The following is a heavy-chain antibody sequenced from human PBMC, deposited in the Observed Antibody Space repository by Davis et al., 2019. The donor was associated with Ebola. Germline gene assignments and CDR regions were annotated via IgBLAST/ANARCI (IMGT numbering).Heavy chain of an antibody. D-gene: IGHD2-2*01. Sequence: SETLSLTCTVSGGSISSSNWWSWVRQPPGKGLEWIGEIYHSGSTNYNPSLKSRVTISVDKSKNQFSLKLSYVTAADTAVYYCARVGYCSSTSCYLYGMDVWGQGTTVTVSS. CDR2: IYHSGST. J-gene: IGHJ6*02. V-gene: IGHV4-4*02. CDR1: GGSISSSNW. CDR3: ARVGYCSSTSCYLYGMDV.